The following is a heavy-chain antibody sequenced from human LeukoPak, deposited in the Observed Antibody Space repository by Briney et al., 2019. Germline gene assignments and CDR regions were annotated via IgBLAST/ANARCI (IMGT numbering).Heavy chain of an antibody. CDR2: MNPNGGNT. CDR1: GYTFTSYD. Sequence: ASVKVSCKASGYTFTSYDINWVRQATGQGLEWMGWMNPNGGNTGYAQKFQGRVTITRNTSISTAYMELRSLRSEDTAVYYCARNSGSYYPLDYWGQGTLVTVSS. D-gene: IGHD1-26*01. CDR3: ARNSGSYYPLDY. V-gene: IGHV1-8*03. J-gene: IGHJ4*02.